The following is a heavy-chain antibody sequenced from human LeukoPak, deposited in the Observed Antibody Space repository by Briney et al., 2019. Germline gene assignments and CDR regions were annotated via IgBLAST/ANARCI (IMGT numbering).Heavy chain of an antibody. D-gene: IGHD3-9*01. CDR3: AKGYDFLTGYYDS. V-gene: IGHV3-23*01. J-gene: IGHJ4*02. CDR2: ISGSGGST. CDR1: GFTFSSYV. Sequence: GGSLRLSCAASGFTFSSYVMSSVRQAPGRGLECVSAISGSGGSTYFADSVKGRFTISRDNSKNTLYLQMNTLRAEDTAVYYCAKGYDFLTGYYDSWGQGTLVTVSS.